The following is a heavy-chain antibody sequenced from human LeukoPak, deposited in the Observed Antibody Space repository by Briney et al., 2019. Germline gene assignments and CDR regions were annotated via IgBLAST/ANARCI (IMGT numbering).Heavy chain of an antibody. D-gene: IGHD6-19*01. CDR1: GGSFSGYY. CDR3: ARGRIAVAVFDY. J-gene: IGHJ4*02. Sequence: SETLSLTCAVYGGSFSGYYWSWIRQPPGKGLECIGEINHSGSTNYNPSLKSRVTISVDTSKNQFSLKLSSVTAADTAVYHCARGRIAVAVFDYWGQGTLVTVSS. CDR2: INHSGST. V-gene: IGHV4-34*01.